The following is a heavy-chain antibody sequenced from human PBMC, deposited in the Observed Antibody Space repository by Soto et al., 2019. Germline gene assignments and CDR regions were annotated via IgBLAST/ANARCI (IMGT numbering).Heavy chain of an antibody. J-gene: IGHJ6*02. V-gene: IGHV1-2*04. CDR3: ARTPNNGRAGVYGMDV. Sequence: QVLLVQSGAEVKKPGASVKVSCKASGYTFTDYYIHWVRQAPGQGLEWMGWIDGDSGDTKYAQKFQDWVTMTRXTXIXXAYMELSRLTSDDTAVYYCARTPNNGRAGVYGMDVWGQGTTVTVSS. CDR2: IDGDSGDT. D-gene: IGHD1-26*01. CDR1: GYTFTDYY.